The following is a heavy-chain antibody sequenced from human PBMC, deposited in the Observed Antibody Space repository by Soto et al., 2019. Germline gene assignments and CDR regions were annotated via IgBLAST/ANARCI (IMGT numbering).Heavy chain of an antibody. V-gene: IGHV1-69*13. D-gene: IGHD1-26*01. J-gene: IGHJ3*02. CDR1: GGTFISYA. CDR3: ARDEGLSSELNAFDI. CDR2: IIPIFGTA. Sequence: SAKVSFKACGGTFISYAISWVRQAPGQGLEWMGGIIPIFGTANYAQKFQGRVTITADESTSTAYMLLSSLRSEDTSVYYCARDEGLSSELNAFDIWGQGTMVTVSS.